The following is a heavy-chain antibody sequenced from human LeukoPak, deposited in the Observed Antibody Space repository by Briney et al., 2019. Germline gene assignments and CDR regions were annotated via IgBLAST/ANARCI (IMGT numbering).Heavy chain of an antibody. CDR1: GFTFSSYG. CDR2: ISYDGSNT. Sequence: PGGSLRLSCAASGFTFSSYGMHWVRQAPGKGLEWVALISYDGSNTYYTDSVKGRFTISRDNSKNTLYLQMNSLRAEDTAIYYCARDQDGPGATVDHWGQGTLVTVSS. V-gene: IGHV3-30*03. D-gene: IGHD1-26*01. CDR3: ARDQDGPGATVDH. J-gene: IGHJ5*02.